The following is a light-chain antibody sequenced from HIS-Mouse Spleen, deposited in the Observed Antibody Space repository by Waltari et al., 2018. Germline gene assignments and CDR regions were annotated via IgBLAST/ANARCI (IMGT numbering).Light chain of an antibody. CDR1: RSDVGGYNY. V-gene: IGLV2-8*01. J-gene: IGLJ1*01. Sequence: QPALTHPPSASGAPGQSVTISYTGTRSDVGGYNYVPRYQQHPGKAPKLMIYEVSKRPSGVPDRFSVSKSGNTASLTVSGLQAEDEADYYCSSYAGSNNLGVFGTGTKVTVL. CDR3: SSYAGSNNLGV. CDR2: EVS.